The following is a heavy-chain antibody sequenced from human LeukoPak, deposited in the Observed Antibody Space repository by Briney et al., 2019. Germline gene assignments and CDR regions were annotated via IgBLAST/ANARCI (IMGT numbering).Heavy chain of an antibody. CDR3: ARDSLTGTNPRWWFDP. V-gene: IGHV3-33*01. J-gene: IGHJ5*02. Sequence: GGSLRLSCAASGFAFSDYGIHWVRQAPGKGLEWVAVIWYDGSYEYYTDSVKGRFTISRDNSKNTLYLQMNSLRAEDTAVYYCARDSLTGTNPRWWFDPWGQGTLVTVSS. CDR2: IWYDGSYE. CDR1: GFAFSDYG. D-gene: IGHD1-20*01.